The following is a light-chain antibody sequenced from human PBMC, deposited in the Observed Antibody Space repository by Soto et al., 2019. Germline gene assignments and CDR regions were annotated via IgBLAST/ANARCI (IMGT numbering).Light chain of an antibody. J-gene: IGKJ2*01. CDR2: GAS. Sequence: EIVMTQSPATLSVSPGERATLSCRASQSVSSSLAWYQQKPGQATRLLFYGASTRATGVPARFSGSGSGTEFTLTISSLQSEDLAVYYCQQYNNLLYTFGQGTKLEIK. V-gene: IGKV3-15*01. CDR1: QSVSSS. CDR3: QQYNNLLYT.